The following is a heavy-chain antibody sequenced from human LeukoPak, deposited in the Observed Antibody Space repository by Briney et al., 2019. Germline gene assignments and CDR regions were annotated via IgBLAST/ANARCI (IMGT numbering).Heavy chain of an antibody. V-gene: IGHV1-69*01. CDR1: GDSFTFTSHA. D-gene: IGHD3-22*01. J-gene: IGHJ3*02. CDR3: AGFFYDNSGDALDT. CDR2: FIPIYGSA. Sequence: SVKVSCKASGDSFTFTSHAITWVRQAPGQGLEWMGGFIPIYGSANYAQKFQGRVTIISDEATRTVYMELSSLRPEDSAVYYCAGFFYDNSGDALDTWGQGTMVTVSS.